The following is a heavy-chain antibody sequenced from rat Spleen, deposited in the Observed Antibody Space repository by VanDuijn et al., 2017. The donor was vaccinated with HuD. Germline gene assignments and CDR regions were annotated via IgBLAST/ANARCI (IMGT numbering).Heavy chain of an antibody. Sequence: QVQLKESGPGLVQPSETLSLTCTVSGFSLTSYNVHWVRQPPGKGLEWMGVMWTGGSTDYNSTLKSRLSISRDTSKNQVFLKMTSLQSEDTTTYYCARAGLTTEGMGYFDYWGQGVMVTVSS. D-gene: IGHD1-11*01. CDR3: ARAGLTTEGMGYFDY. J-gene: IGHJ2*01. V-gene: IGHV2-45*01. CDR2: MWTGGST. CDR1: GFSLTSYN.